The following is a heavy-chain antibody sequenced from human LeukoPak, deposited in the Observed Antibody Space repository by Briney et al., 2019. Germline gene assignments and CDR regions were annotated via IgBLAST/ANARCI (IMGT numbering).Heavy chain of an antibody. CDR1: GGTFTNYA. V-gene: IGHV1-69*13. D-gene: IGHD4-17*01. Sequence: ASVKVSCKASGGTFTNYAISWVRQAPGQGLEWMGGIIPLLGTPNYAQKFQGRVTITADDSTSTAYMELTSLRSEDTAVYYCAEDSSMVTTRAPYYYYYLTSGAKGPRSPSP. CDR3: AEDSSMVTTRAPYYYYYLTS. J-gene: IGHJ6*02. CDR2: IIPLLGTP.